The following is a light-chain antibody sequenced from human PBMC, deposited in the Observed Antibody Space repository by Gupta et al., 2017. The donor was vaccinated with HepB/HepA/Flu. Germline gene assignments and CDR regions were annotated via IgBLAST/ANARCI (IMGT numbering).Light chain of an antibody. CDR3: SSYTSSSTLVV. CDR1: SSDVGGYNY. V-gene: IGLV2-14*01. J-gene: IGLJ2*01. Sequence: QSALTQPAPVYVTPGPSITISCTGSSSDVGGYNYVSWYQQHPGKAPKLMIYDVSNRPSGVSNRFSGSKSGNTASLTISGLQAEVEADYYCSSYTSSSTLVVFGGGTKLTVL. CDR2: DVS.